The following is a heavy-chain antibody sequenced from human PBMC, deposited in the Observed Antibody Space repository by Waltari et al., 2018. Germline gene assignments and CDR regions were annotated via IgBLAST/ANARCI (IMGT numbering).Heavy chain of an antibody. CDR3: VRGPSVDYSHPVPFDL. CDR1: GFDSSNHW. Sequence: EVRLVESGGGLVQPGESLTLSCAASGFDSSNHWISWVRQFPGKGPMWGARIKRGATIGYDDSVRGRFTIFRDSSTNTVSLQMRSLTVEDTALYYCVRGPSVDYSHPVPFDLWGQGTLVTVSS. V-gene: IGHV3-74*01. J-gene: IGHJ4*02. D-gene: IGHD4-4*01. CDR2: IKRGATI.